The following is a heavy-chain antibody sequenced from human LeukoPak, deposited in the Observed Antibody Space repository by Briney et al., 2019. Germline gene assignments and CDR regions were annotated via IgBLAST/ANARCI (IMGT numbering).Heavy chain of an antibody. D-gene: IGHD3-3*01. CDR3: ARVYDFWSGFNWFDP. CDR2: IFTSGST. Sequence: PSETLSLTCTVSGGSISSYYWSWIRQPAGTGLEWIGRIFTSGSTNYNPSLKSRVTMSVDTSKNQLSLKLSSVTAADTAVYYCARVYDFWSGFNWFDPWGQGTLVTVSS. J-gene: IGHJ5*02. V-gene: IGHV4-4*07. CDR1: GGSISSYY.